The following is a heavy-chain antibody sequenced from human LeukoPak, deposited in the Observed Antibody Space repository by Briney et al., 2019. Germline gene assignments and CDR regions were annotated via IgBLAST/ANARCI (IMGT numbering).Heavy chain of an antibody. J-gene: IGHJ3*02. CDR2: ITWNSGSI. CDR1: GFTFSDYG. V-gene: IGHV3-9*03. Sequence: GGSLRLSCEASGFTFSDYGMNWVRQAPGKGLEWVSGITWNSGSIGYADSVKGRFTISRDNAKNSLYLQMDSLRPEDMALYYCSKGSSGGWYDAFDIWGQGTLVTVSS. D-gene: IGHD6-19*01. CDR3: SKGSSGGWYDAFDI.